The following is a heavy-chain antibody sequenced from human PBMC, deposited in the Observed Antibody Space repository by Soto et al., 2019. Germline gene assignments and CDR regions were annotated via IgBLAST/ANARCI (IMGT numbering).Heavy chain of an antibody. CDR1: GGAITGHY. V-gene: IGHV4-59*11. CDR3: ARDVGLQHDTGYYDFWSGKNNWFDP. D-gene: IGHD3-3*01. J-gene: IGHJ5*02. Sequence: PSETRSLTCTVSGGAITGHYWSWIRQRPGKGRQYTGYISYSGSTNYNPSLKSRVTISVDTSNTQFSVRLSSVTAADTAVYYCARDVGLQHDTGYYDFWSGKNNWFDPWGQGTLVSVSS. CDR2: ISYSGST.